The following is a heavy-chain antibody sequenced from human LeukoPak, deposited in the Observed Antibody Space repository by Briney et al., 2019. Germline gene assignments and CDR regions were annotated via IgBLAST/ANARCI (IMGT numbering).Heavy chain of an antibody. V-gene: IGHV3-23*01. CDR1: GFTFGSQA. D-gene: IGHD6-19*01. CDR3: ASAGSGWYDY. Sequence: PGASLRLSCAASGFTFGSQAMSWVRQAPGKGLEWVSVIGGSGSITYYRDSVKGRFTIPRDNSKNTMYLQMNSLRAEDTAVYYCASAGSGWYDYWGQGTLVTVSS. CDR2: IGGSGSIT. J-gene: IGHJ4*02.